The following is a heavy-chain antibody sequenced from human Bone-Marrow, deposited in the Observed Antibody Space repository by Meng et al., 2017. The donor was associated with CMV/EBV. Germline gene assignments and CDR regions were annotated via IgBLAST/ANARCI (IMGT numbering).Heavy chain of an antibody. CDR2: IIPIFGTA. D-gene: IGHD6-13*01. V-gene: IGHV1-69*05. Sequence: SVKVSCKASGGTFSSYAISRVRQAPGQGLEWMGGIIPIFGTANYAQKFQGRVTITTDESTSTAYMEPSSLRSEDTAVYYCARAEVTAAAGTPHYYYYYYGMDVWGQGTTVTVSS. CDR3: ARAEVTAAAGTPHYYYYYYGMDV. CDR1: GGTFSSYA. J-gene: IGHJ6*02.